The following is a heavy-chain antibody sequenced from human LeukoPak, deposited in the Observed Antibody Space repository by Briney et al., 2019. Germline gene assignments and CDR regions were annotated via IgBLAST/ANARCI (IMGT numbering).Heavy chain of an antibody. D-gene: IGHD5-12*01. J-gene: IGHJ4*02. CDR3: ARGSEWLRLPLH. V-gene: IGHV4-34*01. Sequence: SETLSLTCAVYGGSFSGYYWSWIRQPPGKGLEWIGEINHSGSTNYNPSLKSRVTISVDTSKNQFSLRLSSVTAADTAVYYCARGSEWLRLPLHWGQGTLVTVSS. CDR2: INHSGST. CDR1: GGSFSGYY.